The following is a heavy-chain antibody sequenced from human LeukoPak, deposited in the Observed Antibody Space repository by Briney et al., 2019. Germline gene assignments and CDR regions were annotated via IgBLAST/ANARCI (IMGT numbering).Heavy chain of an antibody. V-gene: IGHV3-23*01. J-gene: IGHJ5*02. D-gene: IGHD3-3*01. CDR1: GFTFSSYA. CDR2: ISGSGGST. CDR3: AKWSDYDFGSGYYNWFDP. Sequence: GGSLRLSCAASGFTFSSYAMSWVRQAPGKGLEWVSAISGSGGSTYYADSVKGRFTISRHNSKNTLYLQMNSLRAEDTAVYYCAKWSDYDFGSGYYNWFDPWGQGTLVTVSS.